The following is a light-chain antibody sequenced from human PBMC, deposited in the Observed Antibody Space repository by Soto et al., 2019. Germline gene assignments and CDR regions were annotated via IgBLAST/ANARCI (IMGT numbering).Light chain of an antibody. J-gene: IGKJ5*01. CDR1: QSVSSY. Sequence: WPKSPDTLSLSPGERATLSCGASQSVSSYLAWYQQKPGQAPRLLIYDASNRATGIPARFSGSGSGTDFTLTISSLEPEDFAVYYCQQRSNWPPITSGQRTRL. CDR3: QQRSNWPPIT. V-gene: IGKV3-11*01. CDR2: DAS.